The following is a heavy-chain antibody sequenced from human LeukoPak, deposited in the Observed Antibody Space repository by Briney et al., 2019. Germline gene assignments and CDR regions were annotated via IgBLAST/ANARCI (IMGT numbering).Heavy chain of an antibody. CDR1: GGTFSSYA. D-gene: IGHD6-6*01. CDR2: IIPIFGTA. V-gene: IGHV1-69*05. Sequence: GASVKFSGKASGGTFSSYAISWVRQAPGQGLERMGGIIPIFGTANYAQKFQGRVTITTDESTSTAYMELSSLRSEDTAVYYCARGGGGAARPYFDYWGQGTLVTVSS. J-gene: IGHJ4*02. CDR3: ARGGGGAARPYFDY.